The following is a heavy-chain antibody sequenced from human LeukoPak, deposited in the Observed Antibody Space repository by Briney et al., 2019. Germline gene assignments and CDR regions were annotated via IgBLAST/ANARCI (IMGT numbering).Heavy chain of an antibody. D-gene: IGHD2-15*01. J-gene: IGHJ4*02. V-gene: IGHV3-48*03. CDR3: ARDCSGGSCYLDGSGDY. Sequence: GGSLRLSCAASGFTFSSYEMNWVRQAPGKGLEWVSYISSSGSTIYYADSVKGRFTISRDNAKNSLYLQMNSLRAEDTAVYYCARDCSGGSCYLDGSGDYWGQGTLVTVSP. CDR2: ISSSGSTI. CDR1: GFTFSSYE.